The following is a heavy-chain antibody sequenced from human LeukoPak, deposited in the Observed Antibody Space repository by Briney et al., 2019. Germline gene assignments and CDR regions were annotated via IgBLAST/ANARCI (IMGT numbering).Heavy chain of an antibody. CDR3: ARGGYCSGGSCYFSWFDP. D-gene: IGHD2-15*01. CDR2: IYYSGST. CDR1: GGSISSYY. J-gene: IGHJ5*02. V-gene: IGHV4-59*01. Sequence: SETLSLTCTVSGGSISSYYWSWLRQPPGKGLEWIGYIYYSGSTNYNPSLTSRVTISLDTSKNQFSLKLSSVTAADTAVYYCARGGYCSGGSCYFSWFDPWGQGTLVTVSS.